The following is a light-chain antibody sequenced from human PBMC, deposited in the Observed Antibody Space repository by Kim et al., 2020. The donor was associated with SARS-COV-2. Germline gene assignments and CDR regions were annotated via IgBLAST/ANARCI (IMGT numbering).Light chain of an antibody. Sequence: QSASISCKSSQSLLYSDGKTYLDWYLQRPGQYPLLLIYEAFSRFSGVPDRFSGSGSGTDFTLKISRVEAEDVGVYYCMQSIQLRTFGQGTKVDIK. CDR3: MQSIQLRT. CDR2: EAF. V-gene: IGKV2D-29*02. J-gene: IGKJ1*01. CDR1: QSLLYSDGKTY.